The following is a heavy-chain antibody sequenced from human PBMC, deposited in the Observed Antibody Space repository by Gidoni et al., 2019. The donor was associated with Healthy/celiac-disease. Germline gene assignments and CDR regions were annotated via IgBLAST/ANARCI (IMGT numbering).Heavy chain of an antibody. CDR2: ISGSGGST. CDR3: AKDLSYYYDSSGYYNYFDY. D-gene: IGHD3-22*01. CDR1: GFTFSSYA. V-gene: IGHV3-23*01. Sequence: EVQLLESVGGLVQPGGSLRLSCAASGFTFSSYAMSWVRQAPGKGLEWVSAISGSGGSTYYADSGKGRFTISRDNSKNTLYLQMNSLRSEDTAVYYCAKDLSYYYDSSGYYNYFDYWGQGTLVTVSS. J-gene: IGHJ4*02.